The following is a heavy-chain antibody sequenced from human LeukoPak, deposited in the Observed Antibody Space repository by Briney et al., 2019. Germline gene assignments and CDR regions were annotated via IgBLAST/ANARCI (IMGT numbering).Heavy chain of an antibody. V-gene: IGHV3-23*01. Sequence: GGSLRLSCAASGFTFSSYAMSWVRQAPGKGLEWVSAISGSGGSTYYADSVKGRFTISRDNSKNTLHLQMNSLRAEDTAVYYCARDGVHDYGDYVQDYWGQETLVTVSS. CDR1: GFTFSSYA. CDR3: ARDGVHDYGDYVQDY. D-gene: IGHD4-17*01. CDR2: ISGSGGST. J-gene: IGHJ4*02.